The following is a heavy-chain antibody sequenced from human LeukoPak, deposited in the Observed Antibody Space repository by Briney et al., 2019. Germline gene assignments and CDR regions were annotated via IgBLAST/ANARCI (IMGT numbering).Heavy chain of an antibody. CDR1: KFTFSSYG. V-gene: IGHV3-30*18. D-gene: IGHD3-22*01. Sequence: GGSLRLSCAASKFTFSSYGMHWVRQAPGKGLEWVAVISYDGSNKYYADSVKGRFTISRDNSKNTLYLQMNSLRAEDTAVYYCAKGIYYYDSSGYQEAFDIWGQGTMVTVSS. CDR3: AKGIYYYDSSGYQEAFDI. J-gene: IGHJ3*02. CDR2: ISYDGSNK.